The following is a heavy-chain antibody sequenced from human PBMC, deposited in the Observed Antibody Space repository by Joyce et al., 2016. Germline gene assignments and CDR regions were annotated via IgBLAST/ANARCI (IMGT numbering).Heavy chain of an antibody. CDR2: VNDRGRT. CDR1: GGSLSGYY. Sequence: QVQLQEWGAGLLKPSETLSLTCAVYGGSLSGYYWSWIRQATRMGLEWIGEVNDRGRTNYNPSLKSRATTSMDTSKNQFSLRLTTVTAADTAVYFCARARRGIILARGEMGEYLQHWGRGTVVIVSS. V-gene: IGHV4-34*01. J-gene: IGHJ1*01. D-gene: IGHD3-10*01. CDR3: ARARRGIILARGEMGEYLQH.